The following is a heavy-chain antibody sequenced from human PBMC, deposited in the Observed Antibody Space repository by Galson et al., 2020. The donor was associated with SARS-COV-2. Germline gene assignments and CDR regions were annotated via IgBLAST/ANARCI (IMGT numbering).Heavy chain of an antibody. CDR3: ARGRYSSSWYRMKYCMAG. V-gene: IGHV4-34*01. Sequence: SQASETLSLTCAVYGGSFSGYYWSWIRQPPGKGLEWIGEINHSGSTNYNPSLKSRVTISVDTSKDQFSLKRSSVTAADTAVYYCARGRYSSSWYRMKYCMAGWGQGTTVTVSS. CDR1: GGSFSGYY. CDR2: INHSGST. D-gene: IGHD6-13*01. J-gene: IGHJ6*02.